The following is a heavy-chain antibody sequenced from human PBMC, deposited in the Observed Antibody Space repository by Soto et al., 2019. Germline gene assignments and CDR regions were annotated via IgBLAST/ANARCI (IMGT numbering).Heavy chain of an antibody. CDR3: ARSVVVAVPSMRAGTLDY. CDR1: GFTFSSYA. Sequence: GGSLRLSCAASGFTFSSYAMHWVRQAPGKGLEWVAVISYDGSNKYYADSVKGRFTISRDNSKNTLYLQMNSLRAEDTAVYYCARSVVVAVPSMRAGTLDYWGQGTLVTVSS. J-gene: IGHJ4*02. V-gene: IGHV3-30-3*01. CDR2: ISYDGSNK. D-gene: IGHD6-13*01.